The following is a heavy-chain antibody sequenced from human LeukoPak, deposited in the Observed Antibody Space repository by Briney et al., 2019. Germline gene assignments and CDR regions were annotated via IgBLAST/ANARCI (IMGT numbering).Heavy chain of an antibody. CDR1: GYSISSGHY. Sequence: PSETLSLTCAVSGYSISSGHYWGWIRQPPGKGLEWIGTIYYSGSTYYNPSLKSRVTISVYTSKNQFSLKLSSVTAADTAVYYCARRPLHLGELSSYYFGYWGQGTLVTVSS. J-gene: IGHJ4*02. D-gene: IGHD3-16*02. V-gene: IGHV4-38-2*01. CDR3: ARRPLHLGELSSYYFGY. CDR2: IYYSGST.